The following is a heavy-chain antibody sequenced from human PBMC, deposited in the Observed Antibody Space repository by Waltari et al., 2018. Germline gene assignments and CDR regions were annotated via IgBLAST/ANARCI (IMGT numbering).Heavy chain of an antibody. J-gene: IGHJ4*02. Sequence: VQLVGSGEEVKKPGDSVKVSCQTSGYSFTSYGISWVRQAPGQGLEWMGWISAVNGDINYVQKYQGRVTMTTDTSTSTGYMELRSLTSDDTAVYYCARDYYGDYAFDYWGQGTLVTVSS. V-gene: IGHV1-18*01. CDR3: ARDYYGDYAFDY. CDR1: GYSFTSYG. CDR2: ISAVNGDI. D-gene: IGHD4-17*01.